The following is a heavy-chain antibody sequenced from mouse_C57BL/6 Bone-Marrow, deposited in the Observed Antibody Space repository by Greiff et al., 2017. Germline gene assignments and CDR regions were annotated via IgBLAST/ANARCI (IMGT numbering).Heavy chain of an antibody. Sequence: QVQLQQPGAELVKPGASVKLSCKASGYTFTSYWMHWVKQRPGQGLEWIGMIHPNSGSTNDTEKFKSKATLTVDKSSSTAYMQLSSLTSEDSAVYYCAVYYGKWMDYWGQGTTVTVSS. J-gene: IGHJ4*01. CDR3: AVYYGKWMDY. V-gene: IGHV1-64*01. CDR1: GYTFTSYW. D-gene: IGHD2-1*01. CDR2: IHPNSGST.